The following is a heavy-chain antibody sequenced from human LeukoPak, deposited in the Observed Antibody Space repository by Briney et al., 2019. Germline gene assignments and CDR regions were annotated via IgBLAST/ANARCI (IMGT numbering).Heavy chain of an antibody. CDR1: GGSISSYY. CDR3: AGRVVIIPLSYYYYGMDV. CDR2: IYTSGST. D-gene: IGHD3-3*01. Sequence: PSETLSLTCTVSGGSISSYYWSWIRQPAGKGLEWIGRIYTSGSTNYNPSLKSRVTMSVDTSKNQFSLKLSSVTAADTAVYYCAGRVVIIPLSYYYYGMDVWGQGTTVTVSS. V-gene: IGHV4-4*07. J-gene: IGHJ6*02.